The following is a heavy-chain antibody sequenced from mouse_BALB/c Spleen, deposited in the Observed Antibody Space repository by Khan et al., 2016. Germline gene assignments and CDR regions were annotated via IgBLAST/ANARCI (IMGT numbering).Heavy chain of an antibody. Sequence: EVQLQESGAELVKPGASVKLSCTASGFNIKDTYMHWVKQRPEQGLEWIGRIDPANGNTKYDPKFQGKATLTADTSSNTAYLQLSSLTSEDTAVYYCARSHYDYDEGFAYWGQGTLVTVSA. D-gene: IGHD2-4*01. CDR2: IDPANGNT. J-gene: IGHJ3*01. V-gene: IGHV14-3*02. CDR3: ARSHYDYDEGFAY. CDR1: GFNIKDTY.